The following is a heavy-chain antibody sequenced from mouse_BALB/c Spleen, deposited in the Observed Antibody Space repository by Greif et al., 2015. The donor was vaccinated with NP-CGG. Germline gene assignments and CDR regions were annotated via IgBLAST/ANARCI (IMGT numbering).Heavy chain of an antibody. CDR2: IDPANGNT. CDR1: GFNIKDTY. CDR3: ARCYGSSYYFDY. D-gene: IGHD1-1*01. Sequence: VQLKESGAELVKPGASVKLSCTASGFNIKDTYMHWVKQRPEQGLEWIGRIDPANGNTKYDPKFQGKATITADTSSNTAYLQLSSLTSEDTAVYYCARCYGSSYYFDYWGQGTTLTVSS. V-gene: IGHV14-3*02. J-gene: IGHJ2*01.